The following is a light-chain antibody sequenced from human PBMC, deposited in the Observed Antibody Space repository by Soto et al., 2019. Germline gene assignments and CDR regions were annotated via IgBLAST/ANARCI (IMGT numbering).Light chain of an antibody. CDR1: QYINTR. J-gene: IGKJ1*01. V-gene: IGKV3-20*01. Sequence: EIVLTQSPATLSSFPGDRVTLSCRASQYINTRLAWYQHRPGQAPRLLIYQTSIRATGIPDRFSGSGSGTDFTLTISRLEPEDFAVYYCQQYGYSLWTFGQGTKVDIK. CDR3: QQYGYSLWT. CDR2: QTS.